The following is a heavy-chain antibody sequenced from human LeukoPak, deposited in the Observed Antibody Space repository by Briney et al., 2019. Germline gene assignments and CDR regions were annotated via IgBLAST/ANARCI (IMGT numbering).Heavy chain of an antibody. D-gene: IGHD3-22*01. CDR2: ISTCGSPI. V-gene: IGHV3-48*03. CDR3: ARPLLITMIDGAFDI. CDR1: GFTFSRFE. J-gene: IGHJ3*02. Sequence: GGSLRLSCVVSGFTFSRFEMNWVRQAPGKGLEWVSHISTCGSPIYYADSVKGRFTISRDNAKNSLYLQMNSLRAEDTAVYYCARPLLITMIDGAFDIWGQGTMVTVSS.